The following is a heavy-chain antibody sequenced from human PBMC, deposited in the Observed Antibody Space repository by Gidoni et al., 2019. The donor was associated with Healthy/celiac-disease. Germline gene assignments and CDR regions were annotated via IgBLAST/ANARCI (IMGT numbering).Heavy chain of an antibody. CDR1: GFTFSIYA. CDR2: FSGSGGST. J-gene: IGHJ4*02. D-gene: IGHD6-13*01. CDR3: AKDRGAAADHFDY. Sequence: EVQLLESGGGLVQPGGSVRLSCAASGFTFSIYAMSWVRQAPGKGLEWFSAFSGSGGSTYYADSVKGRFTISRDNSKNTLYLQMNSLRAEDTAVYYCAKDRGAAADHFDYWGQGTLVTVSS. V-gene: IGHV3-23*01.